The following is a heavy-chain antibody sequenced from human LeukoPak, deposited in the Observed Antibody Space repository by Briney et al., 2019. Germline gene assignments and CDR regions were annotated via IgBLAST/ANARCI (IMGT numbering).Heavy chain of an antibody. V-gene: IGHV1-3*01. D-gene: IGHD1-1*01. Sequence: ASVKVSCKASGYTFTSYAMHWVRRAPGQRFECMGWINAGNGDTKYSQKFQGRVNIARDTSASTAYMELSSLRSEDTAVYYCARDRGGTGDFDYWGQGTLVTVSS. CDR3: ARDRGGTGDFDY. CDR1: GYTFTSYA. J-gene: IGHJ4*02. CDR2: INAGNGDT.